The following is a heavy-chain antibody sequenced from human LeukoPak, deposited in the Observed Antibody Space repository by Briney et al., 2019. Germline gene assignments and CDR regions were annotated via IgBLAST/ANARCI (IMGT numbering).Heavy chain of an antibody. CDR2: IYYSGST. V-gene: IGHV4-59*01. Sequence: SETLPLTCTVSGGSISSYYWSWIRQPPGKGLEWIGYIYYSGSTNYNPSLKSRVTISVDTSKNQFSLKLSSVTAADTAVYYCASDSGSYYAFDIWGQGTMVTVSS. CDR1: GGSISSYY. CDR3: ASDSGSYYAFDI. D-gene: IGHD1-26*01. J-gene: IGHJ3*02.